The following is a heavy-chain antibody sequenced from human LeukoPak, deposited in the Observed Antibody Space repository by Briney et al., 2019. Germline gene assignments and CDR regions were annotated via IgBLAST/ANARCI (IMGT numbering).Heavy chain of an antibody. J-gene: IGHJ4*02. Sequence: PGGSLRLSCAASGFTFSSYGMHWVRQAPGKGLEWVAVISYDGSNKYYADSVKGRFTISRDNSKSTLYLQMNSLRAEDTAVYYCAKGSSYYPFDYWGQGTLVTVSS. V-gene: IGHV3-30*18. CDR1: GFTFSSYG. CDR2: ISYDGSNK. CDR3: AKGSSYYPFDY. D-gene: IGHD1-26*01.